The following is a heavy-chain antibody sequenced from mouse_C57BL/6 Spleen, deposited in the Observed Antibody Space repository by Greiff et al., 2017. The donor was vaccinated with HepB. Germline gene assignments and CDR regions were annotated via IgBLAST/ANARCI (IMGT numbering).Heavy chain of an antibody. CDR2: ISSGSSTI. CDR1: GFTFSDYG. J-gene: IGHJ3*01. D-gene: IGHD2-4*01. Sequence: EVQLVESGGGLVKPGGSLKLSCAASGFTFSDYGMHWVRQAPEKGLEWVAYISSGSSTIYYADTVKGRFTISRDNAKNTLFLQMTSLRSEDTAMYYCERRGLGYYDCYFAYWGQGTLVTVSA. CDR3: ERRGLGYYDCYFAY. V-gene: IGHV5-17*01.